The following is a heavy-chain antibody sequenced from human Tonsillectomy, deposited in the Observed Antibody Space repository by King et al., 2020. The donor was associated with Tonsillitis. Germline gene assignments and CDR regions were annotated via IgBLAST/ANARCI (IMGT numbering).Heavy chain of an antibody. D-gene: IGHD4-17*01. CDR3: AKVGDYGDYVLGFYFDY. V-gene: IGHV3-23*04. J-gene: IGHJ4*02. Sequence: VQLVESGGGLVQPGGSLRLSCAASGFTFSSYAMSWVRQAPGKGLEWVSAISGSGGSTYYADSVKGRFTISRDNSKNTLYLQMNSLRAEATAVYYCAKVGDYGDYVLGFYFDYCGQGTLVTVSS. CDR2: ISGSGGST. CDR1: GFTFSSYA.